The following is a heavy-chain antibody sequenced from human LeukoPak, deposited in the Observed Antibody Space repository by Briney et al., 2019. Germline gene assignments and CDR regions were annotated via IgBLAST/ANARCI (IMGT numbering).Heavy chain of an antibody. CDR1: GVSFSGYY. D-gene: IGHD2-15*01. V-gene: IGHV4-34*01. CDR3: AGSDLGYCSGGSCYSPWFDP. J-gene: IGHJ5*02. CDR2: INHSGST. Sequence: PSETRSLTCAVYGVSFSGYYRSWTHQPQRKGLEWIGEINHSGSTNYNPSLKSRVTISVDTSKNQFSLKLSSVTAADTAVYYCAGSDLGYCSGGSCYSPWFDPWGQGTLVTVSS.